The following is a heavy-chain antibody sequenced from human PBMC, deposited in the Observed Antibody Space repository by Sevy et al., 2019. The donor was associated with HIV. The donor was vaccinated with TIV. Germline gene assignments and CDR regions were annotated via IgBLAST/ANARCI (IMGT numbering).Heavy chain of an antibody. CDR2: IYYSGST. D-gene: IGHD6-6*01. Sequence: SETLSLTCTVSAGSISSGGYYWSWIRQHPGKGLEWIGYIYYSGSTYYNPSLKSRVTISVDTSKNQFSLKLSSVTAADTAVYYCARESGSIAAGFDPWGQGTLVTVSS. V-gene: IGHV4-31*03. J-gene: IGHJ5*02. CDR1: AGSISSGGYY. CDR3: ARESGSIAAGFDP.